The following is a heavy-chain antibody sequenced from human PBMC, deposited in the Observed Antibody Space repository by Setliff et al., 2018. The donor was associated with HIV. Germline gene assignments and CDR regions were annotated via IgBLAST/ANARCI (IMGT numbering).Heavy chain of an antibody. D-gene: IGHD4-17*01. CDR2: IYYSGST. Sequence: KTSETLSLTCTVSGGSISSNSYYWGWIRQPPGKGLEWIGSIYYSGSTYYNPSLKSRVTISVDTSKNQFSLKLSSVTAADTAVYYCARDKVDIYRQFHDYSDWTPRTNWLDPWGQGTLVTVSS. CDR3: ARDKVDIYRQFHDYSDWTPRTNWLDP. V-gene: IGHV4-39*07. CDR1: GGSISSNSYY. J-gene: IGHJ5*02.